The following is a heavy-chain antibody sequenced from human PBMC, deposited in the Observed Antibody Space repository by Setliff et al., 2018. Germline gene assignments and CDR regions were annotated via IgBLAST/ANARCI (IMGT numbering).Heavy chain of an antibody. CDR2: LYTSGDT. J-gene: IGHJ4*02. CDR1: GGSISSHY. Sequence: SETRSLTCTVSGGSISSHYWTWIRQPAGKGLEWIGRLYTSGDTNYNPPLKSRVSMSLDTSKNQFSLKLSSVTAADTAVYYCARDRVVVLAGRRGFYFDYWGQGTLVTVSS. CDR3: ARDRVVVLAGRRGFYFDY. V-gene: IGHV4-4*07. D-gene: IGHD2-15*01.